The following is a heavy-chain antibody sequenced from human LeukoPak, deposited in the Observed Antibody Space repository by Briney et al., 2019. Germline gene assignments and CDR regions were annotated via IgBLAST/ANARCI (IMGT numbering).Heavy chain of an antibody. CDR1: GFTFSSYA. V-gene: IGHV3-23*01. J-gene: IGHJ6*02. CDR2: ISGSGGST. Sequence: GGSLRLSCAASGFTFSSYAMSWARQAPGKGLEWVSAISGSGGSTYYADSVKGRFTISRDNSKNTLYLQMNSLRAEDTAVYYCATAPYCSSTSCYRPYYYYGMDVWGQGTTVTVSS. CDR3: ATAPYCSSTSCYRPYYYYGMDV. D-gene: IGHD2-2*01.